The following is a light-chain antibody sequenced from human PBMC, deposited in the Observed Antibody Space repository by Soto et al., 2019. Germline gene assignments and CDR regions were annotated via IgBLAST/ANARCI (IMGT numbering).Light chain of an antibody. Sequence: DIQITQSPSTRSASVGDRVAITCRASQSIDTWLAWHQQKPGKAPKLLISKASNLEDGVPSRFSGSGSGTEFTLTISSLQPDDFATYYCQQYNSYRAFGQGTKVDIK. J-gene: IGKJ1*01. CDR1: QSIDTW. CDR3: QQYNSYRA. V-gene: IGKV1-5*03. CDR2: KAS.